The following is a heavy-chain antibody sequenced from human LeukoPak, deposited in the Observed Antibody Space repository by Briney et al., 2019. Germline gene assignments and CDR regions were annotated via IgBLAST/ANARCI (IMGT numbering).Heavy chain of an antibody. CDR3: ARSGYSYGYVDY. D-gene: IGHD5-18*01. CDR2: ISSSSSYI. Sequence: GGSLRLSCAASGFTFSSYSMNWVRQAPGKGLEWVSSISSSSSYIYYADPVKGRFTISRDNAKNSLYLQMNSLRAEDTAVYYCARSGYSYGYVDYWGQGTLVTVSS. J-gene: IGHJ4*02. CDR1: GFTFSSYS. V-gene: IGHV3-21*01.